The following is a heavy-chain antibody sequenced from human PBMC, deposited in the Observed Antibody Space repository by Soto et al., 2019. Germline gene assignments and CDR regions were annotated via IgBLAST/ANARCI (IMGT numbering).Heavy chain of an antibody. D-gene: IGHD3-3*01. CDR2: IIPIFGTA. CDR3: ARTRITIFGVVIILHWFDP. CDR1: GGTFSSYA. J-gene: IGHJ5*02. V-gene: IGHV1-69*01. Sequence: QVQLVQSGAEVKKPGSSVKVSCKASGGTFSSYAISWVRQAPGQGLEWMGGIIPIFGTANYAQKFQGRVTITADESTSTAYMELSSLRSEDTAVYYCARTRITIFGVVIILHWFDPWGQGTLVTVSS.